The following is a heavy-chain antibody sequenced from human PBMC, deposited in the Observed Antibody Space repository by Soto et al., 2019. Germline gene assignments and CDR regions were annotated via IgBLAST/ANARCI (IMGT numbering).Heavy chain of an antibody. D-gene: IGHD6-19*01. Sequence: ASVQVSCKASGYTFTSYGISWVRQAPGQGLEWMGWFSVYNGNTNYEQKLQGRVTMTTDTSTSTAYMVLRSLRSDDTALYYCARSIAVAGPTGHFDYWGQGTRVTVSS. CDR3: ARSIAVAGPTGHFDY. J-gene: IGHJ4*02. CDR1: GYTFTSYG. V-gene: IGHV1-18*01. CDR2: FSVYNGNT.